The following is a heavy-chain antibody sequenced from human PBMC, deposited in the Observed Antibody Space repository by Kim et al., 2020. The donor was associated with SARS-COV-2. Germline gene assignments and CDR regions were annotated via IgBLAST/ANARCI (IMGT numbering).Heavy chain of an antibody. V-gene: IGHV3-66*01. J-gene: IGHJ4*02. D-gene: IGHD3-9*01. CDR3: ARDLIYHINSGRRDY. Sequence: GGSLRLSCAVSGFSVSDHYMSWVRQTPGKGLEWVSAIFTDGTIHYADSVKARFTISRDNSKNTLFLQMNSLRAEDTAGYYCARDLIYHINSGRRDYWGQG. CDR2: IFTDGTI. CDR1: GFSVSDHY.